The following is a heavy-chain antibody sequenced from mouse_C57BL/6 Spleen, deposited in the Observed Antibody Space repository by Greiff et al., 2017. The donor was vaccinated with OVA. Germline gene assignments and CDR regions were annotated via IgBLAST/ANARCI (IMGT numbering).Heavy chain of an antibody. CDR3: ALYYGNYYYFDD. CDR2: IYPRSGNT. J-gene: IGHJ2*01. CDR1: GYTFTSYG. V-gene: IGHV1-81*01. D-gene: IGHD2-1*01. Sequence: QVQLQQSGAELARPGASVKLSCKASGYTFTSYGISWVKQRTGQGLEWIGEIYPRSGNTYYNEKFKGKATLTADKSSSTAYMELRSLTSDDSAVYCCALYYGNYYYFDDWGKGTTLTVSS.